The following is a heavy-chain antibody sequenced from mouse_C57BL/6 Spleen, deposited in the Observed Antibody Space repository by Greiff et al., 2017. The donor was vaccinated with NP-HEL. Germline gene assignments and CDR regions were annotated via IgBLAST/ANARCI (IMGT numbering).Heavy chain of an antibody. CDR1: GYTFTNYW. CDR2: IYPGGGYT. V-gene: IGHV1-63*01. CDR3: ARRGKGYFEV. J-gene: IGHJ1*03. Sequence: VQLQQSGAELVRPGTSVKMSCKASGYTFTNYWIGWAKQRPGHGLEWIGDIYPGGGYTNYNEKFKGKATLTADKSSSTAYMQFSSLTSEDSAIYYCARRGKGYFEVWGTGTTVTVAS.